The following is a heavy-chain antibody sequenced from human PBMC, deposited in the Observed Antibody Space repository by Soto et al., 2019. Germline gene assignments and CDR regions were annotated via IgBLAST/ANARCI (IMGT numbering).Heavy chain of an antibody. V-gene: IGHV2-5*02. CDR1: GFSLTTRGVG. Sequence: QITLKESGPTLVKPTQTLTLTCTFSGFSLTTRGVGVAWIRQPPGKALEWLALIYWDDDERYSPCLRSRLTITKDYSKNQVVLTMPNMDPVDTATDYCAHDSSGWYGVDYWGQGALVTVSS. D-gene: IGHD6-19*01. CDR2: IYWDDDE. J-gene: IGHJ4*02. CDR3: AHDSSGWYGVDY.